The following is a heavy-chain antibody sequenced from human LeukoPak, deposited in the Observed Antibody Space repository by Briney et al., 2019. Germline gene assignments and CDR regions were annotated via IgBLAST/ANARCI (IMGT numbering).Heavy chain of an antibody. Sequence: GGFLRLSCTASGFTFSDYYMSWIRQAPGKGLEWVSYISSSGSTIYYADSVKGRFTISRDNAKNSLYLQMNSLRAEDTAVYYCARAPSYYDNNWFDPWGQGTLVTVSS. D-gene: IGHD3-22*01. CDR3: ARAPSYYDNNWFDP. V-gene: IGHV3-11*01. CDR1: GFTFSDYY. J-gene: IGHJ5*02. CDR2: ISSSGSTI.